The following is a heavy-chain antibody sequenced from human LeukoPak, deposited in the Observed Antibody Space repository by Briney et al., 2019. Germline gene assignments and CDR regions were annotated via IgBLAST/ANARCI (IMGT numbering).Heavy chain of an antibody. Sequence: PSETLSPTCAVSGGSFSAHYWSWIRQPPGKGLEWIGEINHSGGTNYYPSLKSRVTISVDTSKNQFSLKMSSVTAADTAVYYCARGKQLAFRHFDFWGQGTLVTVSS. V-gene: IGHV4-34*01. CDR3: ARGKQLAFRHFDF. CDR1: GGSFSAHY. J-gene: IGHJ4*02. D-gene: IGHD6-6*01. CDR2: INHSGGT.